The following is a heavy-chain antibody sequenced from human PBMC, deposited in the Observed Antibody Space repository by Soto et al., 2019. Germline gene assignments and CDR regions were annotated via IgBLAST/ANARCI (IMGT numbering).Heavy chain of an antibody. V-gene: IGHV3-23*01. CDR1: GFTFSDYA. Sequence: EVQLLDSGGGLVQPGGSLRLSCAASGFTFSDYAMSWLRQPPGKGLEWVSAISGSGDRTYYADSVKGRFTISRDNSKNTLFLQMNSLRAEASAVYYCVRERSGYCYADSWGQGTLVTVSS. J-gene: IGHJ4*02. D-gene: IGHD5-18*01. CDR3: VRERSGYCYADS. CDR2: ISGSGDRT.